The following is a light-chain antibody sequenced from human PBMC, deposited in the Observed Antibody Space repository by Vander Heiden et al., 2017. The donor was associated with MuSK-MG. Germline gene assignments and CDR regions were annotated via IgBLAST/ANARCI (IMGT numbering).Light chain of an antibody. CDR2: TAS. CDR1: HSISTY. V-gene: IGKV1-39*01. CDR3: LHSDSTPFT. Sequence: DLQMTQSRSSLSASVGDRLTITCRASHSISTYLNWYQQKPGKAPKRLIYTASSLQSGVPSRFSGSGSGTYFTLTISRLQPEDFATYYCLHSDSTPFTFGHGTTVDIK. J-gene: IGKJ3*01.